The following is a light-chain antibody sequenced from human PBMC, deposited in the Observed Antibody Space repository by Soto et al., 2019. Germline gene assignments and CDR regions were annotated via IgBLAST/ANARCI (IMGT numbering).Light chain of an antibody. V-gene: IGKV3-11*01. CDR1: QSIRTS. CDR2: DAS. CDR3: QQRKVWPPIT. J-gene: IGKJ5*01. Sequence: EVVLTQSPATLSLSPGERATLSCRASQSIRTSLAWYQQKPGQAPRLVIFDASNRANGVPARFGGSGSGTDFTLTINSLEPEDFAVYYCQQRKVWPPITFGQGTRLEIK.